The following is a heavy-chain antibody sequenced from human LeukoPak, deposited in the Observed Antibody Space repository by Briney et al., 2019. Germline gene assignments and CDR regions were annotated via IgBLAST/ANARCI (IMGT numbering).Heavy chain of an antibody. CDR3: ARDGSGWYSYFDY. V-gene: IGHV1-2*02. CDR1: GYTFTGYY. CDR2: INPNSGGT. Sequence: ASVKVSCKASGYTFTGYYMHWVRQAPGQGLEWMGWINPNSGGTNYAQKFQGRVTMTRDTSLSTAYMELSRLRSDDTAVCYCARDGSGWYSYFDYWGQGTLVTVSS. D-gene: IGHD6-19*01. J-gene: IGHJ4*02.